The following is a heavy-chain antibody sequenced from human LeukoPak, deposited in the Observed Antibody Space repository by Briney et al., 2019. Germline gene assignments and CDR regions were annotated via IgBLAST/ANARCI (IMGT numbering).Heavy chain of an antibody. V-gene: IGHV1-2*02. J-gene: IGHJ3*02. CDR3: ARGGWDYDSSGYYRYDAFDI. CDR2: INPNSGGT. CDR1: GYTFTGYY. D-gene: IGHD3-22*01. Sequence: GASVKVSCKASGYTFTGYYMHWVRQAPGQGLEWMGWINPNSGGTNYAQKFQGRVTMTRDTSISTAYMELSRLRSDDTAVYYCARGGWDYDSSGYYRYDAFDIWGQGTMVTVSS.